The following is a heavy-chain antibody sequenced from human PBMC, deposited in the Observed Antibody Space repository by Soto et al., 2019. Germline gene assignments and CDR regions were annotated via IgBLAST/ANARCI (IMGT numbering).Heavy chain of an antibody. J-gene: IGHJ6*02. V-gene: IGHV3-30-3*01. Sequence: QVQRVESGGGVVQPGRSLRLSCAASGFTFSSYAMHWVRQAPGKGLVWVAVISEDGSNKYYADSVKGRFTISRDNSKNTLYLQMNSLRAEDTAVYYCAREGGYYGSGSYYGMDVWGQGTTVTVSS. D-gene: IGHD3-10*01. CDR3: AREGGYYGSGSYYGMDV. CDR2: ISEDGSNK. CDR1: GFTFSSYA.